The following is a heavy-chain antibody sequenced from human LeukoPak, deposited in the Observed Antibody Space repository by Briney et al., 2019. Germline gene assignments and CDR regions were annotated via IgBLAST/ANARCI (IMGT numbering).Heavy chain of an antibody. Sequence: SETLSLTCTVSGGSISSSSYYWGWIRQPPGKGLEWIGNIYYSRSTHYSPSLKSRVTISVDTSKNQFSLKLSSVTAADTTVYYCARGLSMIVVVVHDWYFDLWGRGTLVTVSS. CDR1: GGSISSSSYY. CDR3: ARGLSMIVVVVHDWYFDL. J-gene: IGHJ2*01. D-gene: IGHD3-22*01. CDR2: IYYSRST. V-gene: IGHV4-39*01.